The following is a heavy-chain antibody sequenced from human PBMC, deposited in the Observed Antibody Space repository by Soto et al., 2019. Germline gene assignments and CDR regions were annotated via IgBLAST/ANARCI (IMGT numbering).Heavy chain of an antibody. D-gene: IGHD2-21*01. CDR2: IYYRGNT. J-gene: IGHJ4*02. Sequence: PAETLSLTCTVSAGSIGSRGNYYRGSIRQPTEKRLEWRWRIYYRGNTHYSPALRGRVTLYVDTAKNQFSLNLNTVTAADTAVYFCVTTTAYCDGISCFDFDNWGQGALVTVSS. CDR3: VTTTAYCDGISCFDFDN. CDR1: AGSIGSRGNYY. V-gene: IGHV4-39*01.